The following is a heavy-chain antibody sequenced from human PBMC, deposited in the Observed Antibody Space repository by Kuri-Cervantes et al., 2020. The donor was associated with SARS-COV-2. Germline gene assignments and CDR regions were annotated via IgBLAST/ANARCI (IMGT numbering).Heavy chain of an antibody. D-gene: IGHD3-22*01. J-gene: IGHJ4*02. Sequence: GESLKIPCAASGFTFSTYWMHWVRQAPGKGLVWVSRINSDGSSRSYADSVKGRFTISRDNAKNTLFLQMNSLRAEDTAVYYCARDPITMRVLDYWGQGTLVTVSS. V-gene: IGHV3-74*01. CDR3: ARDPITMRVLDY. CDR1: GFTFSTYW. CDR2: INSDGSSR.